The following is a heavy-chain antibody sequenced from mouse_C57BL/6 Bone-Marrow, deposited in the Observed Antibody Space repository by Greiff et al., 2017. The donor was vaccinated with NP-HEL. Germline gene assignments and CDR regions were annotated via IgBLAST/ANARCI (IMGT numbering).Heavy chain of an antibody. Sequence: QVQLQQSGAELARPGASVKLSCKASGYTFTSYGISWVKQRTGQGLEWIGEIYPRSGNTYYNEKFKGKATLTADKSSSTAYMELRSLTSEDSAVYFCARPYGSSYLVDYWGQGTTLTVSS. J-gene: IGHJ2*01. D-gene: IGHD1-1*01. V-gene: IGHV1-81*01. CDR2: IYPRSGNT. CDR1: GYTFTSYG. CDR3: ARPYGSSYLVDY.